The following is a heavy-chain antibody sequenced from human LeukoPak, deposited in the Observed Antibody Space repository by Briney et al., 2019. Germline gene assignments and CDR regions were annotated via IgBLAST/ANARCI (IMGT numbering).Heavy chain of an antibody. V-gene: IGHV3-48*03. CDR2: ISSSGSTI. CDR3: ARERRDRYYDGGYYFDY. D-gene: IGHD3-22*01. Sequence: PGGSLRLSCAASGFTFSSYEMNWVRQAPGKGLEWVSYISSSGSTIYYADSVKGRFTISRGNAKNSLYLQMNSLRAEDTAVYYCARERRDRYYDGGYYFDYWGQGTLVTVSS. CDR1: GFTFSSYE. J-gene: IGHJ4*02.